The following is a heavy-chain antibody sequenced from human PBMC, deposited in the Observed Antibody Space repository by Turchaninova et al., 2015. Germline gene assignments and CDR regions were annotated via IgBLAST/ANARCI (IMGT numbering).Heavy chain of an antibody. D-gene: IGHD6-13*01. J-gene: IGHJ4*02. CDR3: ARPDSSSWYHYLDY. CDR2: IDPSDSYT. CDR1: GHRFTTFW. V-gene: IGHV5-10-1*03. Sequence: EVQVVQSGAEVKKPGESLRISCKVSGHRFTTFWLTWVRHMPGRGLEWMGRIDPSDSYTKYSPSFEGHVTMSVDESLSTSYLQWSSLKASDTAIYYCARPDSSSWYHYLDYWGQGTLVTVSS.